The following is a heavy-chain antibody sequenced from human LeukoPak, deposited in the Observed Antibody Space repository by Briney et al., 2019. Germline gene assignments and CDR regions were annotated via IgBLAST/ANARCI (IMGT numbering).Heavy chain of an antibody. V-gene: IGHV3-48*03. CDR3: ARDGGDGYNPNWFDP. D-gene: IGHD5-24*01. CDR1: GFTFSSYE. CDR2: ISSSGSTI. J-gene: IGHJ5*02. Sequence: GGSLRLSCAASGFTFSSYEMNWVRQAPGKGLEWVSYISSSGSTIYYADSVKGRFTISRDNAKNSLYLQMNSLRAEDTAVYYCARDGGDGYNPNWFDPWGQGTLATVSS.